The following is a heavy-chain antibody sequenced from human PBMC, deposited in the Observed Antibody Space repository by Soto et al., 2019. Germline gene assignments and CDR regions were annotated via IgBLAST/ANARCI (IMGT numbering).Heavy chain of an antibody. CDR3: ARGYGYCSGGSCPTDY. D-gene: IGHD2-15*01. V-gene: IGHV4-34*01. CDR1: GGSFSGYY. Sequence: PSETLSLTYAFYGGSFSGYYWSWIRQPPGKWLEWIGEINHSGSTNYNPSLKSRVTISVDTSKNQFSLKLSSVTAADTAVYYCARGYGYCSGGSCPTDYWGQGTLVTVS. CDR2: INHSGST. J-gene: IGHJ4*02.